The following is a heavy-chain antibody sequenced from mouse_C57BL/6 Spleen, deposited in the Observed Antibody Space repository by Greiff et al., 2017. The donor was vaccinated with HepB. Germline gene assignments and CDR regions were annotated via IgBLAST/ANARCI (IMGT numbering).Heavy chain of an antibody. Sequence: EVQRVESGGGLVQPGGSLSLSCAASGFTFTDYYMSWVRQPPGKALEWLGFIRNKANGYTTEYSASVKGRFTISRDNSQSILYLQMNALRAEDSATYYCARYGGYGSRRYFDYWGQGTTLTVSS. CDR1: GFTFTDYY. CDR3: ARYGGYGSRRYFDY. CDR2: IRNKANGYTT. D-gene: IGHD1-1*01. J-gene: IGHJ2*01. V-gene: IGHV7-3*01.